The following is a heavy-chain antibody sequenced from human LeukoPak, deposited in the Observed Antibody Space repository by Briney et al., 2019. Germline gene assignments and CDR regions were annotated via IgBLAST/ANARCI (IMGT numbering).Heavy chain of an antibody. D-gene: IGHD1/OR15-1a*01. Sequence: GASVKVSCKASGYTFTGYYMHWVRQAPGQGLEWMGWINPNSGGTNYAQKFQGRVTMTRDTSISTAYMELSRLRSDDTAVYYCARDERHNWNNFDYWGQGTLVTVSS. CDR3: ARDERHNWNNFDY. CDR1: GYTFTGYY. V-gene: IGHV1-2*02. CDR2: INPNSGGT. J-gene: IGHJ4*02.